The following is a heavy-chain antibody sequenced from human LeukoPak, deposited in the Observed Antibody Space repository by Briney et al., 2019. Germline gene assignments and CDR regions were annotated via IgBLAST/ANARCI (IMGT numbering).Heavy chain of an antibody. V-gene: IGHV1-46*01. CDR3: ARDPGEYSSSHLFDY. D-gene: IGHD6-6*01. CDR1: GYTFTGYY. J-gene: IGHJ4*02. Sequence: ASVKVSCKASGYTFTGYYMHWVRQAPGQGLEWMGWINPNSGGTTIYAQNFQGRVTMTRDMSTSTVYMQLSSLRSQDTAVYYCARDPGEYSSSHLFDYWGQGTRVTVSS. CDR2: INPNSGGTT.